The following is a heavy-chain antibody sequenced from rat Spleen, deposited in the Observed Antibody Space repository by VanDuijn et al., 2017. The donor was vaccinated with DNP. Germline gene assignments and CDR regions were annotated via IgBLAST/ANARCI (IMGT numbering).Heavy chain of an antibody. D-gene: IGHD4-3*01. V-gene: IGHV5-22*01. CDR3: VRWNSGHFDY. CDR1: GFTFSNYY. Sequence: EVQLVESGGGLVQPGRSMKHSCAASGFTFSNYYMAWVRQAPTKGLEWVAYIGSPAYAPYYADSVKGRFTISRDNAKSTLYLQMNTLRSEDMATYYCVRWNSGHFDYWGQGVMVTVSS. CDR2: IGSPAYAP. J-gene: IGHJ2*01.